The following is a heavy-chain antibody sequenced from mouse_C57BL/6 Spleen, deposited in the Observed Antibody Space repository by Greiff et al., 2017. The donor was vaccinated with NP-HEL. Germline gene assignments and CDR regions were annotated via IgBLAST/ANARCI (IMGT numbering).Heavy chain of an antibody. J-gene: IGHJ3*01. CDR2: IDPENGDT. CDR3: TKSGTWRFAY. D-gene: IGHD4-1*01. CDR1: GFNIKDDY. Sequence: VQLKESGAELVRPGASVKLSCTASGFNIKDDYMHWVKQRPEQGLEWIGWIDPENGDTEYASKFQGKATITADTSSNTAYLQLSSLTSEDTAVYYCTKSGTWRFAYWGQGTLVTVSA. V-gene: IGHV14-4*01.